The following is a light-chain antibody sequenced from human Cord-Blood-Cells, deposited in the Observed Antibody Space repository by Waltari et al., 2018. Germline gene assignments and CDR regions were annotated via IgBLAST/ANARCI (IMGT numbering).Light chain of an antibody. CDR3: SSYTSSSTLVV. Sequence: QSPLTQPASVSGSPGQSITIPCTGTSSDVGGYNYVSWYQQHPGKAPKLMIYDVSNRPSGVSNRFSGSKSGNTASLTISGLQAEDEADYYCSSYTSSSTLVVFGTGTKVTVL. CDR1: SSDVGGYNY. J-gene: IGLJ1*01. CDR2: DVS. V-gene: IGLV2-14*03.